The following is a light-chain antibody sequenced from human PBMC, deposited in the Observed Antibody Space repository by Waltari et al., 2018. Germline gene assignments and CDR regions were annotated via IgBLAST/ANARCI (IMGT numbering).Light chain of an antibody. CDR3: QQYYSTPPMHT. CDR1: QSVLYSSNNKNY. Sequence: DIVMTQSPEPLAVSLGERATINCKSSQSVLYSSNNKNYLAWYQQKPGQPPKLLIYWASTRESGVPDRFSGSGSGTDFTLTISSLQAEDVAVYYCQQYYSTPPMHTFGQGTKLEIK. CDR2: WAS. J-gene: IGKJ2*01. V-gene: IGKV4-1*01.